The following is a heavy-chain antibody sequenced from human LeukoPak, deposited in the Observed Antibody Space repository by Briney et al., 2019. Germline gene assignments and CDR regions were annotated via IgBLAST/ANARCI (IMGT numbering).Heavy chain of an antibody. CDR3: AKDSQQSNNAYYYFDS. D-gene: IGHD6-13*01. Sequence: PGQSLRLSCSASGFSFRSYAMSSPPPSAAKSLACASGVSASGGNIYYADSVRGRFTISRDNSKNTLYLLMSSLTAEDTAVYYCAKDSQQSNNAYYYFDSWGQGTRVTVSS. J-gene: IGHJ4*02. V-gene: IGHV3-23*01. CDR1: GFSFRSYA. CDR2: VSASGGNI.